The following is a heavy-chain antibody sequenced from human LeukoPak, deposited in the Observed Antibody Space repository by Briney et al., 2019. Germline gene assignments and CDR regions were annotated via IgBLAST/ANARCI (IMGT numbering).Heavy chain of an antibody. CDR3: TTGIRGD. D-gene: IGHD3-3*02. V-gene: IGHV3-15*01. J-gene: IGHJ4*02. CDR1: GFTFSSYA. CDR2: IQSKTDGGKT. Sequence: GGSLRLSCAASGFTFSSYAMSWVRQAPGKGLEWVGRIQSKTDGGKTDYAAPVKGRFTISRDDSKNTLYLQMNSLKTEDTAIYYCTTGIRGDWGQGTLVTVSS.